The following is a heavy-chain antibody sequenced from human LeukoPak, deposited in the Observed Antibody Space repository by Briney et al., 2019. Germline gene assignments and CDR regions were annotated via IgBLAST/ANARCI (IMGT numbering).Heavy chain of an antibody. CDR3: ARGYDSGGPYYYYGMDV. V-gene: IGHV4-34*01. Sequence: TTSETLSLTCAVYGGSFSGYYWSWIRQPPGKGLEWIGEINHSGSTNYNPSLKSRVTISVDTSKNQFSLKLSSVTAADTAVYYCARGYDSGGPYYYYGMDVWGQGTTVTVSS. D-gene: IGHD3-22*01. CDR2: INHSGST. CDR1: GGSFSGYY. J-gene: IGHJ6*02.